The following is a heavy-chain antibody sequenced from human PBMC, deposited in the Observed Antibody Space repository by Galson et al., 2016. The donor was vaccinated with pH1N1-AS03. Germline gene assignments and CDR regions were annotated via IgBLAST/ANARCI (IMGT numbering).Heavy chain of an antibody. V-gene: IGHV3-7*01. CDR3: AKEAH. CDR2: VKSDGSEM. Sequence: SLRLSCAASGFTFSNSWMSWVRQAPGKGLEWVANVKSDGSEMYYVDSVKGRFTISRDNAKNSLFLQMNSLRVEDTAVYYCAKEAHWGQGTLVTVSS. CDR1: GFTFSNSW. J-gene: IGHJ4*02.